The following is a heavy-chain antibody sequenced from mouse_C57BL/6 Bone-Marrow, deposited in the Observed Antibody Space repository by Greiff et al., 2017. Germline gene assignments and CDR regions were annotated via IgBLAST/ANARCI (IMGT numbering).Heavy chain of an antibody. V-gene: IGHV3-8*01. Sequence: EVKLMESGPGLAKPSQTLSLTCSVTGFSITSDYWNWIRKFTGNKLEYMGYISYSGSTHYNPSPKSRSSLTRDTSKNQYYLQVNSVTTEDTATYYCARGRLGDYWGQGTSVTVSS. CDR3: ARGRLGDY. J-gene: IGHJ4*01. D-gene: IGHD3-3*01. CDR2: ISYSGST. CDR1: GFSITSDY.